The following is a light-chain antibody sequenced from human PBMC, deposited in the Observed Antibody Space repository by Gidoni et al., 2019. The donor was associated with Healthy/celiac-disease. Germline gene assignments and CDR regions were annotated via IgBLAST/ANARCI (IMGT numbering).Light chain of an antibody. Sequence: EIVLTQSPATLSLSPASQSVSSYLAWYQQKPGQAPRLLIYDASNRATGIPAMFSGSGSGTDFTLTISSLEPEDFAVYYCQQRSNWPPITFGQGTRLEIK. J-gene: IGKJ5*01. CDR3: QQRSNWPPIT. CDR1: QSVSSY. V-gene: IGKV3-11*01. CDR2: DAS.